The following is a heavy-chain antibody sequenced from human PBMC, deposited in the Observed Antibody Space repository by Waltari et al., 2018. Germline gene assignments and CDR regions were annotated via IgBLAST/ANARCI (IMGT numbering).Heavy chain of an antibody. CDR3: ARVLSTVQLGIFAY. D-gene: IGHD7-27*01. J-gene: IGHJ4*02. V-gene: IGHV1-2*05. Sequence: QVQMVQSGAEVKKPGASVKVSCKASGYSFTAYYLHWVRQAAGQGLEWMGRSNPNSGATTYAQMFQGRVTMTRDTSISTAYMEVTGLRSDDTVVYYCARVLSTVQLGIFAYWGQGTVVTVSS. CDR2: SNPNSGAT. CDR1: GYSFTAYY.